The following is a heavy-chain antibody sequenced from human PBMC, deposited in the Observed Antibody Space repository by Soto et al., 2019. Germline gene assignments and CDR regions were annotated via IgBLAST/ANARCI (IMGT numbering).Heavy chain of an antibody. CDR1: GGTFSSYA. CDR3: ATGLFKYRYPLLKSNNAFDI. Sequence: GASVKVSCKASGGTFSSYAISWVRQAPGQGLEWMGGIIPIFGTANYAQKFQGRVTITADESTSTAYMELSSLRSEDTAVYYCATGLFKYRYPLLKSNNAFDIWGQGTMVTVSS. J-gene: IGHJ3*02. D-gene: IGHD2-21*01. CDR2: IIPIFGTA. V-gene: IGHV1-69*13.